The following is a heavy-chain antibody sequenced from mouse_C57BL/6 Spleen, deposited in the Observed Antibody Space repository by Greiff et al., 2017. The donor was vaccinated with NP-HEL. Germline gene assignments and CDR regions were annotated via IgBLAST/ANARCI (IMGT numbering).Heavy chain of an antibody. CDR1: GYTFTTYP. CDR2: FHPYTDDT. Sequence: VMLVESGAELVQPGASVKMSCKASGYTFTTYPIEWMQQHHGTSLEWIGNFHPYTDDTKSNEKFKGKATLTVEKASSTVYLELSRLTSDYSAVYYCARRGDEAMDYWGQGTSVTVSS. J-gene: IGHJ4*01. CDR3: ARRGDEAMDY. V-gene: IGHV1-47*01.